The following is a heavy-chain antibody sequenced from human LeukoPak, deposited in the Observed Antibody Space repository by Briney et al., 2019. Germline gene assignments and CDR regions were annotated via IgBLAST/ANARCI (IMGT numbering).Heavy chain of an antibody. V-gene: IGHV3-21*01. D-gene: IGHD2-2*01. CDR2: ISSSSSYI. CDR1: GFTFSTYW. J-gene: IGHJ4*02. Sequence: PGGSLRLSCAASGFTFSTYWMNWYRQAPGKGLEWVSSISSSSSYIYHADSVKGRFTISRDNAKNSLYLQMNSLRAEDTAVYYCAREDQEGFDYWGQGTLVTVSS. CDR3: AREDQEGFDY.